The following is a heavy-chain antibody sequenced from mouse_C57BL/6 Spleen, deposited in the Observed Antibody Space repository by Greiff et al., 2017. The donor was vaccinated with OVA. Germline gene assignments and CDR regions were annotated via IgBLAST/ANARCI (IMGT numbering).Heavy chain of an antibody. J-gene: IGHJ1*03. CDR1: GFTFSDYY. Sequence: EVKLMESEGGLVQPGSSMKLSCTASGFTFSDYYMAWVRQVPEKGLEWVANINYDGSSTYYLDSLKSRFIISRDNAKNILYLQMSSLKSEDTATYYCARIYYDYRYWYFDVWGTGTTVTVSS. V-gene: IGHV5-16*01. CDR2: INYDGSST. D-gene: IGHD2-4*01. CDR3: ARIYYDYRYWYFDV.